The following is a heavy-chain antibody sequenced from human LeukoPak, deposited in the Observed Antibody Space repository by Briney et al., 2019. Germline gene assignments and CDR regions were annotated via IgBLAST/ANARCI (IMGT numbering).Heavy chain of an antibody. CDR3: AKELNNHGALDY. Sequence: HPGGSLRLSCAASGFTVSSNYMSWVRQAPGKGLEWVSSIYSGGSTYYADSVKGRFTISRDNSKNTLYLQMNSLRAEDTAVYYCAKELNNHGALDYWGQGTLVTVSS. CDR2: IYSGGST. V-gene: IGHV3-53*01. D-gene: IGHD1-14*01. CDR1: GFTVSSNY. J-gene: IGHJ4*02.